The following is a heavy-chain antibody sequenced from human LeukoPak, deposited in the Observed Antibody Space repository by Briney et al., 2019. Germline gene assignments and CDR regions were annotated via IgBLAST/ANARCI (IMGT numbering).Heavy chain of an antibody. CDR1: GFTFDDYG. V-gene: IGHV3-20*01. Sequence: GGSLGLSCAASGFTFDDYGMSWVRQAPGKGLEWVSGINWNGGSTGYADSVKGRFTISRDNAKNSLYLQMNSLRAEDTALYHCARSWRNYGMDVWGQGTTVTVSS. CDR3: ARSWRNYGMDV. D-gene: IGHD5-24*01. CDR2: INWNGGST. J-gene: IGHJ6*02.